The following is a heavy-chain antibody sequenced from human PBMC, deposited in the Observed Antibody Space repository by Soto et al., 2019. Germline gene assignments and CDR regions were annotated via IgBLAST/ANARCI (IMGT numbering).Heavy chain of an antibody. CDR1: GYTFTSYD. CDR3: ARVVDSSGWLSY. D-gene: IGHD6-19*01. Sequence: ASVKVSCKASGYTFTSYDINWVRQATGQGLEWMGWMNPNNGNTNYAQKLQGGVTMTTDTSTSTAYMELRSLRSDDTAVYYCARVVDSSGWLSYWGQGTLVTVSS. J-gene: IGHJ4*02. V-gene: IGHV1-18*01. CDR2: MNPNNGNT.